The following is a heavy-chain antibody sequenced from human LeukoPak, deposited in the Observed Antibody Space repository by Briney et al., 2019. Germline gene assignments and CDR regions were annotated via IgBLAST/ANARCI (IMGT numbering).Heavy chain of an antibody. CDR1: GDSITTYY. CDR3: ARGARIFDF. J-gene: IGHJ4*02. V-gene: IGHV4-4*09. CDR2: VYVNGDT. D-gene: IGHD2/OR15-2a*01. Sequence: SETLSLTCTVSGDSITTYYWSWIRQAPGKGLECIGYVYVNGDTNQNPSLKGRVTISLDTSKNQFSLRLTSVTAADTAVYYCARGARIFDFWGPGTLVTVSS.